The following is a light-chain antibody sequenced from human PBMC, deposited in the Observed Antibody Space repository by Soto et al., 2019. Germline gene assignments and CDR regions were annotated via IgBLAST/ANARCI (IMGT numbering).Light chain of an antibody. J-gene: IGKJ1*01. CDR1: QNIDAW. CDR2: KAS. V-gene: IGKV1-5*03. CDR3: QHYNSYSEA. Sequence: IQMTQSPSTLSASVGDRVTITCRASQNIDAWLAWYQQKPGKAPKVLIYKASTLKSGVPSRFSGSGSGTEFTLTISSVQPDDFATYYCQHYNSYSEAFGQGTKVDIK.